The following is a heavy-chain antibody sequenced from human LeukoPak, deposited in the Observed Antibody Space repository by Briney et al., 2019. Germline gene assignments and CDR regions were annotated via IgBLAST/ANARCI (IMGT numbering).Heavy chain of an antibody. CDR3: ANPARTDYADY. J-gene: IGHJ4*02. Sequence: GGSLRLSCEASGFTFSSYAMGWVRQAPGKGLEWVSVTSESGGSTHYADPVKGRFTITRDNSKNTLFLQMNSLRAEDTAVYYCANPARTDYADYWGQGALVTVSS. CDR2: TSESGGST. D-gene: IGHD1-14*01. CDR1: GFTFSSYA. V-gene: IGHV3-23*01.